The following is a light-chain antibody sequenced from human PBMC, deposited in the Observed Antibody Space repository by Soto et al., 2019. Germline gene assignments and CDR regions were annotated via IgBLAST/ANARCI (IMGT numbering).Light chain of an antibody. CDR3: QQYNNWPPWT. J-gene: IGKJ1*01. V-gene: IGKV3D-15*01. Sequence: ESVLTQSPATLSLSPGEKATLSCRASQSVSSSYLVWHQQKPGQAPRLLIYAASRRATGIPARFSGSGYGTEFTLTISSLQSEDFAVYYCQQYNNWPPWTFGQGTKVDIK. CDR1: QSVSSSY. CDR2: AAS.